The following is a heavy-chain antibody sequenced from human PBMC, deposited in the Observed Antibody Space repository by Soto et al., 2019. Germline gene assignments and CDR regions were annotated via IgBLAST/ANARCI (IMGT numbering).Heavy chain of an antibody. CDR3: AGGVITNGFDP. CDR2: ISYDGSNK. J-gene: IGHJ5*02. D-gene: IGHD1-20*01. CDR1: GFTFSSYA. V-gene: IGHV3-30-3*01. Sequence: QVQLVESGGGVVQPGRSLRLSCAASGFTFSSYAMHWVRQAPGKGLEWVAVISYDGSNKYYADSVKGRFTISRDNSKNTRYLQMNGLRAEDRAGYYCAGGVITNGFDPWGQGTLVTVSS.